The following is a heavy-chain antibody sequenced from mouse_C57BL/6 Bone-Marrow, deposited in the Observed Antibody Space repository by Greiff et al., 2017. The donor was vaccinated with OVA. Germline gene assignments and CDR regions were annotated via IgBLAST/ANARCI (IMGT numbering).Heavy chain of an antibody. Sequence: QVQLQQPGAELVMPGASVKLSCKASGYTFTSYWMHWVKQRPGQGLEWIGEIDPSDSYTNYNQKFKGKSTLTVDKSSSTAYMQLSSLTSEDSAVYYCAREGTTAPYYFDYGGQGTTLTVSS. CDR3: AREGTTAPYYFDY. CDR1: GYTFTSYW. V-gene: IGHV1-69*01. J-gene: IGHJ2*01. D-gene: IGHD1-2*01. CDR2: IDPSDSYT.